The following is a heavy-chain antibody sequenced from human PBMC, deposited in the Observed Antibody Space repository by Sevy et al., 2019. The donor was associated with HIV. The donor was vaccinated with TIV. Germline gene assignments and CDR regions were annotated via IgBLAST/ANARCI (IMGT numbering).Heavy chain of an antibody. CDR3: ARDGGLGYCTGGSCNRYYYYYGLDV. J-gene: IGHJ6*02. CDR1: GFTFSNYW. V-gene: IGHV3-7*01. CDR2: IKQDASEI. D-gene: IGHD2-15*01. Sequence: GGSLRLSCAASGFTFSNYWMTWVRQAPGKGLEWVAHIKQDASEIYYVDSVKGRFIISRDNAENSLYLQMNSLRVEDTAVYYCARDGGLGYCTGGSCNRYYYYYGLDVWGQGTTVTVSS.